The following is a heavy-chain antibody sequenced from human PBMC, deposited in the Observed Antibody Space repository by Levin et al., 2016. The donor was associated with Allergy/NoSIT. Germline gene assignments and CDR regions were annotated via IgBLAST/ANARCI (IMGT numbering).Heavy chain of an antibody. V-gene: IGHV3-48*04. D-gene: IGHD6-13*01. CDR2: ISSGSRTI. J-gene: IGHJ4*02. CDR3: ARDFSRYVGYFDA. CDR1: GFTFTTYA. Sequence: GGSLRLSCAASGFTFTTYAMNWVRQAPGKGLEWIAYISSGSRTIYYADSVEGRFTISRDNAKNSLYLQMTNLGAEDTAVYYCARDFSRYVGYFDAWGQGTPVTVSS.